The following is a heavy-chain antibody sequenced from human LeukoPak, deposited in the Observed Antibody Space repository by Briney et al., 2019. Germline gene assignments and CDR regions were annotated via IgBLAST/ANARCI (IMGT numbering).Heavy chain of an antibody. J-gene: IGHJ6*03. CDR2: ITSSGTYI. CDR3: ARDPYSGNYGNYYYYYMDV. D-gene: IGHD1-26*01. CDR1: GFTFSSYE. Sequence: GGSLRLSCAASGFTFSSYEMNWVRQAPGKALEWVSSITSSGTYIFYADSVKGRFTISRDNAKNSLYLQMNSLGPEDTAVYYCARDPYSGNYGNYYYYYMDVWGKGTTVTISS. V-gene: IGHV3-21*01.